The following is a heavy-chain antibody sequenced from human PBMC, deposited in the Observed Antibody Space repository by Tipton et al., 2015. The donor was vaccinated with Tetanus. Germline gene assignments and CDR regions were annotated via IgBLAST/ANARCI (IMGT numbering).Heavy chain of an antibody. CDR1: GGSIRSGGFY. J-gene: IGHJ4*02. V-gene: IGHV4-31*03. CDR2: IYYTGNT. Sequence: TLSLTCTVSGGSIRSGGFYWSWIRQHPVKGLEWIGYIYYTGNTYYNPSLKSRVTISVDTSKNQFSLKLSSVTAADTAVYYCARHRGWELTRHFDYWSQGTRVTVSS. D-gene: IGHD3-10*01. CDR3: ARHRGWELTRHFDY.